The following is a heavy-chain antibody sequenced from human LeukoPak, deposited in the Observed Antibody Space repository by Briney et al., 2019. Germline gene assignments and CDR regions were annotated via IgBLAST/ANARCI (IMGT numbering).Heavy chain of an antibody. CDR1: GFTFSSYG. CDR3: AKLSPELDAFDI. D-gene: IGHD3-16*02. V-gene: IGHV3-30*18. J-gene: IGHJ3*02. CDR2: ISYDGSNK. Sequence: PGGSLRLSCAASGFTFSSYGMHWVRQAPGKGLEWVAVISYDGSNKYYADSVKGRFTISRDNSKNTLYLQMNSLRAEDTAVYYCAKLSPELDAFDIWGQGTMVTVSS.